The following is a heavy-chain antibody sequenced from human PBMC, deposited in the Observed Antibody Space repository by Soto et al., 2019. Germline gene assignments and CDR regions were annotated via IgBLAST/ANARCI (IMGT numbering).Heavy chain of an antibody. V-gene: IGHV1-18*01. D-gene: IGHD6-13*01. CDR2: ISAYNGNR. CDR1: GYTFTSYG. J-gene: IGHJ4*02. CDR3: ARDLGQQLFDY. Sequence: QVQLVQSGAEVKKPGASVKVSCKASGYTFTSYGISWVRQAPGQGLEWMGWISAYNGNRKYAQKLQGRVTMTTETSTRTAYMELRRLISADTAVYYCARDLGQQLFDYWGRGTLVTVSS.